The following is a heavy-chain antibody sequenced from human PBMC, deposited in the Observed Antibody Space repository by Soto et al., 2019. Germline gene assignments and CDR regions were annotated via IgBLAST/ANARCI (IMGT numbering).Heavy chain of an antibody. CDR2: IIPIFGTA. Sequence: QVQLVQSGAEVKKPGSSVKVSCKASGGTFSSYAISWVRQAPGQGLEWMGGIIPIFGTANYAQKFQGRVTITADESTSTAYMELSGLRSEDTAVYYCARSGSSIAARHYWFDPWGQGTLVTVSS. CDR1: GGTFSSYA. CDR3: ARSGSSIAARHYWFDP. V-gene: IGHV1-69*01. D-gene: IGHD6-6*01. J-gene: IGHJ5*02.